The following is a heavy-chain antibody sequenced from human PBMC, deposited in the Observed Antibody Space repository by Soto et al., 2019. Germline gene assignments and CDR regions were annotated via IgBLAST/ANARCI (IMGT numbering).Heavy chain of an antibody. J-gene: IGHJ4*02. D-gene: IGHD4-17*01. CDR3: ARIDYGDYSFDY. CDR2: IFSNDEK. V-gene: IGHV2-26*01. Sequence: QVTLKESGPVLVKPTEPLTLTCTVSGFSLSNARMGVSWIRQPPGKALEWLAHIFSNDEKSYSTSLKSRLTISKDTSKSQVVLTMTNMDPVDTATYYCARIDYGDYSFDYWGQGTLVTVSS. CDR1: GFSLSNARMG.